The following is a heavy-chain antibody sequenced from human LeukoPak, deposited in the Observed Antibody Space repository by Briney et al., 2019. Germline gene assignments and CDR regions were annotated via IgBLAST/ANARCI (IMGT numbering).Heavy chain of an antibody. V-gene: IGHV3-23*01. CDR2: ISGSGGST. Sequence: GGSLRLSCAASGFTFSSYAMSWVRQAPGKGLEWVSAISGSGGSTYYADSVKGRLTISRDNSKNTLYLQMNSLRAEDTAVYYCAKARGVNIVVVPSPFDYWGQGTLVTVSS. CDR1: GFTFSSYA. D-gene: IGHD2-2*01. CDR3: AKARGVNIVVVPSPFDY. J-gene: IGHJ4*02.